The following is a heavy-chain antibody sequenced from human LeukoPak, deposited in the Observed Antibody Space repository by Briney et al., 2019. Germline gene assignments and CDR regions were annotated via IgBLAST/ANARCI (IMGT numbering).Heavy chain of an antibody. CDR2: INHSGST. V-gene: IGHV4-34*01. J-gene: IGHJ4*02. Sequence: SETLSLTCAVYGGSFSGYYWSWIRQPPGKGLEWIGEINHSGSTNYNPSLRSRVTISVDTSKNQFSLKLSSVTAADTAVYYCARGTDYSSSWYIWGQGTLVTVSS. D-gene: IGHD6-13*01. CDR3: ARGTDYSSSWYI. CDR1: GGSFSGYY.